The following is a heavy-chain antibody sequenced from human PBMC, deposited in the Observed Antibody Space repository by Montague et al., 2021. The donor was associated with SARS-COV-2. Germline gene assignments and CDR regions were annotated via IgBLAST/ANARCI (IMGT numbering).Heavy chain of an antibody. Sequence: SETLSLTCTVSGDSISSSSYNWGWIRQPPGKGLEWIGSVHYSGRPYYNPSLKSRVTIYVDTSKNQLSLKLRSVTAADTAVYYCARDGDSSSWYWFDPWGQGTLVTVSS. CDR2: VHYSGRP. D-gene: IGHD6-13*01. V-gene: IGHV4-39*07. CDR1: GDSISSSSYN. J-gene: IGHJ5*02. CDR3: ARDGDSSSWYWFDP.